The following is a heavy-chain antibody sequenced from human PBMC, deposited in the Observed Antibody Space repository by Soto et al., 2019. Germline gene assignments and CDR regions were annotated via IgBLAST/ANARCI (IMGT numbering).Heavy chain of an antibody. J-gene: IGHJ5*02. CDR1: GFTFSNYA. D-gene: IGHD6-19*01. CDR2: ISVSGSDT. V-gene: IGHV3-23*01. CDR3: AKDQALTGTMPFDP. Sequence: PGGSLRLSCEASGFTFSNYAMSWVRQAPGKGLEWVSVISVSGSDTYYADSVKGRFTISRDNSKNTMYLQMKSLRAADTAVYYCAKDQALTGTMPFDPWGQGTLVTVSS.